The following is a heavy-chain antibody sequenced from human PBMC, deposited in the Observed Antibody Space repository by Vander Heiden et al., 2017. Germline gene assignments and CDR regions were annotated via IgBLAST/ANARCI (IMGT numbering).Heavy chain of an antibody. CDR2: INSDGSST. Sequence: EVQLVESGGGLVQPGGSLRLSCAASGFPLSSYWRHWVRQAPGKGLVWVSRINSDGSSTSYADSVKGRFTISRDNAKNTLYLQMNSLRAEDTAVYYCARGGLTGTSIPYFDYWGQGTLVTASS. J-gene: IGHJ4*02. D-gene: IGHD1-7*01. V-gene: IGHV3-74*01. CDR1: GFPLSSYW. CDR3: ARGGLTGTSIPYFDY.